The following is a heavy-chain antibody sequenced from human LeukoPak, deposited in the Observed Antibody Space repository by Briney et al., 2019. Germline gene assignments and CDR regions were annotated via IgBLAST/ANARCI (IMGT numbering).Heavy chain of an antibody. CDR2: IIPIFGTA. V-gene: IGHV1-69*13. CDR1: GGTFSSNA. J-gene: IGHJ5*02. D-gene: IGHD1-26*01. Sequence: SVKVSCKASGGTFSSNAISWVRQAPGQGLEWMGGIIPIFGTANYAQKFQGRVTITADESTSTAYMELSSLRSEDTAVYYCARVSWLAKNWFDPWGQGTLVTVSS. CDR3: ARVSWLAKNWFDP.